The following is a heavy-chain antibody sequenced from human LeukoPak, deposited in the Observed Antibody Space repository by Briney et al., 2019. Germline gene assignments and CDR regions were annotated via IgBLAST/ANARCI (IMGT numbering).Heavy chain of an antibody. CDR3: AKGVTMIVVVITVDY. CDR2: ISGSGGST. CDR1: GFTFISYA. J-gene: IGHJ4*02. D-gene: IGHD3-22*01. Sequence: PGGSLRLSCAASGFTFISYAMSCVRQAPGKGLEWVSAISGSGGSTYYADSVKGRFTISRDNSKNTLYLQTNSLRAEDTAVYYCAKGVTMIVVVITVDYWGQGTLVTVSS. V-gene: IGHV3-23*01.